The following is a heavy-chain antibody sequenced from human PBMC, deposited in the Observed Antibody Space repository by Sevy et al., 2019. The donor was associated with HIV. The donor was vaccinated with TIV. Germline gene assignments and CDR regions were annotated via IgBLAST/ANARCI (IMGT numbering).Heavy chain of an antibody. D-gene: IGHD3-22*01. CDR2: FVPEDGET. CDR1: GNTLTEVS. J-gene: IGHJ4*02. V-gene: IGHV1-24*01. Sequence: ASVKVSCKVSGNTLTEVSMHWVRQAPGKGLEWMAGFVPEDGETIYAQKFEGRVTLTEYTSTDTSYMELSSLRSEDTAVYYWASSRDYYDNSGPNFDYWGQGILVTVSS. CDR3: ASSRDYYDNSGPNFDY.